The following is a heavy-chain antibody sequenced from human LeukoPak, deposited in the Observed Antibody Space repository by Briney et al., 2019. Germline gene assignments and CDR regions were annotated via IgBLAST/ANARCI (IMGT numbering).Heavy chain of an antibody. Sequence: SETLPLTCTVSGGSISSNKYYWGWIRQPPGKGLEWIGSIYYSGSTYYNPTLKSRVTIFVDTSKNQFSLKLSSVTAADTAVYYCATPYSGGYQGLDIWGQGTMVTVSS. CDR3: ATPYSGGYQGLDI. CDR2: IYYSGST. D-gene: IGHD1-26*01. V-gene: IGHV4-39*01. CDR1: GGSISSNKYY. J-gene: IGHJ3*02.